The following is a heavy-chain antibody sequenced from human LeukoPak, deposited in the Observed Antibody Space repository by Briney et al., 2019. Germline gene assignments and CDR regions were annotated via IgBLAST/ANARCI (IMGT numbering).Heavy chain of an antibody. D-gene: IGHD6-13*01. Sequence: SETLSLTCSVSGGSINSSSYYWGWIRQPPGKGLEWIGEINNSESTNYNPSLKSRVTISVDTSKNQFSLKLSSVTAADTAIYYCARETAAAGSFIAINDYWGQGTLVTVSS. V-gene: IGHV4-39*07. J-gene: IGHJ4*02. CDR2: INNSEST. CDR3: ARETAAAGSFIAINDY. CDR1: GGSINSSSYY.